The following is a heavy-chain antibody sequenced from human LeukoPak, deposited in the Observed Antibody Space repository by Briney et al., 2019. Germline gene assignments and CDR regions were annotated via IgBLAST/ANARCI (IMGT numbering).Heavy chain of an antibody. CDR3: ARGTPSGYHQAYYFDY. CDR2: INHSGST. Sequence: SETLSLTCAVYGGSLSGYYWSWIRQPPGKGLEWIGEINHSGSTNYNPSLKSRVTISVDTSKNQFSLKLSSVTAADTAVYYCARGTPSGYHQAYYFDYWGQGTLVTVSS. CDR1: GGSLSGYY. V-gene: IGHV4-34*01. J-gene: IGHJ4*02. D-gene: IGHD3-9*01.